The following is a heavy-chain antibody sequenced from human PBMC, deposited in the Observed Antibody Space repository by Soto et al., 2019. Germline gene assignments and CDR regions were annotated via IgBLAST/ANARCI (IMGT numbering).Heavy chain of an antibody. J-gene: IGHJ4*02. CDR2: VNPDETKK. CDR3: ATDPHWNDANCDC. Sequence: EVQLVESGGGLVQPGGSLRLSCSASGFALSNYWMTWIRQSPGKGLEWVADVNPDETKKYYGEAVKGQFTISRDNAENSLFLQMSDLRVEDTAVYYCATDPHWNDANCDCWGQGTLVTVSS. V-gene: IGHV3-7*05. D-gene: IGHD1-1*01. CDR1: GFALSNYW.